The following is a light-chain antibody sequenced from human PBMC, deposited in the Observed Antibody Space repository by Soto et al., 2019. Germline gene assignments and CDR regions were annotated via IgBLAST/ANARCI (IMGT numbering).Light chain of an antibody. CDR2: KAS. V-gene: IGKV1-5*03. J-gene: IGKJ4*01. Sequence: DIQMTQSPSTLSAYVGDRVTITCRASQSISSWLAWYQQKPGKAPKLLIYKASSLESGVPSRFSGSGSGTEFTLTISSLQPDDFATYYCQQYKSYPLTFGGGTKVDIK. CDR1: QSISSW. CDR3: QQYKSYPLT.